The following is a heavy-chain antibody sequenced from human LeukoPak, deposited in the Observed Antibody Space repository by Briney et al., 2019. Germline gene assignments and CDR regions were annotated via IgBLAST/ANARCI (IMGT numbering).Heavy chain of an antibody. D-gene: IGHD1-26*01. J-gene: IGHJ3*02. CDR2: IRYDGRNK. V-gene: IGHV3-30*02. CDR3: AKYPMAGATPGAFDI. Sequence: GGSLRLSCAASGFTFSSYGMHWVRQAPGKGLEWVAFIRYDGRNKYYADSVKGRFTISRDNSKNTLYLQMNSLRAEDTAVYYCAKYPMAGATPGAFDIWGQGTMVTVSS. CDR1: GFTFSSYG.